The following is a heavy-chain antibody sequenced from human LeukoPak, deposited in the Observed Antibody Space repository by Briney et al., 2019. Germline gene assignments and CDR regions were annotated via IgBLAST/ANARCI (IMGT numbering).Heavy chain of an antibody. CDR2: IYYSGST. CDR1: GGSISSGDYY. CDR3: ARVRDIVVVPAAIARGGYFDY. D-gene: IGHD2-2*02. J-gene: IGHJ4*02. Sequence: PSETLSLTCTVSGGSISSGDYYWSWIRQPPGKGLEWIGYIYYSGSTYYNPSLKSRVTISVDTSKNQFSLKLSSVTAADTAVYYCARVRDIVVVPAAIARGGYFDYWGQGTLVTVSS. V-gene: IGHV4-30-4*01.